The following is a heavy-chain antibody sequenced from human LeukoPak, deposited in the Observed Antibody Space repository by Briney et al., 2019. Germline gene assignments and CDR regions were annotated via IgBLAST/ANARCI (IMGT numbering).Heavy chain of an antibody. V-gene: IGHV5-51*01. CDR2: IYPGDSDT. D-gene: IGHD6-19*01. CDR3: ARRGGWYLVDY. J-gene: IGHJ4*02. CDR1: GYTFTSYW. Sequence: GASVKVSCKASGYTFTSYWIGWVRQMPGKGLEWMGIIYPGDSDTRYSPSFQGQVTISADKSISTAYLQWSSLKASDTAMYYCARRGGWYLVDYWGQGTLVTVSS.